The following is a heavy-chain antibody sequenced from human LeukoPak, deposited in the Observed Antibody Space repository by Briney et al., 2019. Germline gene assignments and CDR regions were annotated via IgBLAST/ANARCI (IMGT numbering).Heavy chain of an antibody. J-gene: IGHJ4*02. CDR1: GFTFSSYG. D-gene: IGHD6-19*01. CDR2: ISYDATNK. V-gene: IGHV3-30*03. CDR3: ATDSGSGWYGGGFDY. Sequence: GRSLRLSCAASGFTFSSYGMHWVRQAPGKGLEWVAVISYDATNKYYADSVKGRFTISRDNSKNTLYLQMNSLRAEDTAVYYCATDSGSGWYGGGFDYWGQGTLVTVSS.